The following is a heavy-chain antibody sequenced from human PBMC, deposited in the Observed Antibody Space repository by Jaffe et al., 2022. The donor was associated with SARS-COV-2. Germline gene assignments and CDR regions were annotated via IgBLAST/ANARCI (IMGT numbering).Heavy chain of an antibody. V-gene: IGHV3-73*01. J-gene: IGHJ6*02. CDR2: IRSKANSYAT. Sequence: EVQLVESGGGLVQPGGSLKLSCAASGFTFSGSAMHWVRQASGKGLEWVGRIRSKANSYATAYAASVKGRFTISRDDSKNTAYLQMNSLKTEDTAVYYCTRQVRYYDFWSGYSNEYYYYGMDVWGQGTTVTVSS. CDR3: TRQVRYYDFWSGYSNEYYYYGMDV. CDR1: GFTFSGSA. D-gene: IGHD3-3*01.